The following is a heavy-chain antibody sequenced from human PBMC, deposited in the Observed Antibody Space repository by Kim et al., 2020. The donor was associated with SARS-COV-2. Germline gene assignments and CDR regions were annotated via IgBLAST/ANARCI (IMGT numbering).Heavy chain of an antibody. Sequence: SETLSLTCTVSGGSISSSSYYWGWIRQPPGKGLEWIGSIYYSGSTYYNPSLKSRVTISVDTSKNQFSLKLSSVTAADTAVYYCARDCSSTSCYIVYGMDVWGQGTTVTVSS. CDR3: ARDCSSTSCYIVYGMDV. CDR2: IYYSGST. D-gene: IGHD2-2*02. CDR1: GGSISSSSYY. J-gene: IGHJ6*02. V-gene: IGHV4-39*02.